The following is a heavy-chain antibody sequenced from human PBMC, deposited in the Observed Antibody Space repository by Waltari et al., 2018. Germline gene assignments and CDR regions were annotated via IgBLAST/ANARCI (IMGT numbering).Heavy chain of an antibody. V-gene: IGHV1-18*01. CDR3: ARDRVPNSSDY. CDR1: GYTFTSYG. Sequence: QVQLVQSGAEVKKPGASVKVSCKASGYTFTSYGISWVRQAAGKGLEWMGWISAYNCNTNYAQKLQRRVTMTTDTSTSTAYMELRSLGSDDTAVYYCARDRVPNSSDYWGQGTLVTVSS. D-gene: IGHD7-27*01. CDR2: ISAYNCNT. J-gene: IGHJ4*02.